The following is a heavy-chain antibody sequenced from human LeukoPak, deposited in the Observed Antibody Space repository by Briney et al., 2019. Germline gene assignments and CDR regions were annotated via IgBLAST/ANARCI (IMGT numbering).Heavy chain of an antibody. CDR3: AKDVGSRCSGGSCYVDYGMDV. V-gene: IGHV3-30*18. D-gene: IGHD2-15*01. CDR1: GFTFSSYG. CDR2: ISYDGSNK. Sequence: GGSLRLSCAASGFTFSSYGMHWVRQAPGKGLEWVAVISYDGSNKYYADSVKGRFTISRDNSKNTLYLQMNSLRAEDTAVYYCAKDVGSRCSGGSCYVDYGMDVWGQGTTVTVSS. J-gene: IGHJ6*02.